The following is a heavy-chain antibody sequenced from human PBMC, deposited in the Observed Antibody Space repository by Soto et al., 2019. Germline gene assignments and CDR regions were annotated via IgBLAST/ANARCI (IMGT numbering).Heavy chain of an antibody. J-gene: IGHJ5*02. Sequence: PSETLSLTCAVSGYSISSGYYWGWIRQPPRKGLEWIGSIYHSGRTYYNPSLKSRVTISVDTTKNQISLKMRSVTAADTAVFYCARAPARISMMGVEIKGGWFDPWGQGTLVTVSS. CDR3: ARAPARISMMGVEIKGGWFDP. CDR2: IYHSGRT. V-gene: IGHV4-38-2*01. D-gene: IGHD3-3*02. CDR1: GYSISSGYY.